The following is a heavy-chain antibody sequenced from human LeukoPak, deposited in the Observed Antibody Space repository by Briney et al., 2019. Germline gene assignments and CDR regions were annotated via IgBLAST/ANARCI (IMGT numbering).Heavy chain of an antibody. CDR1: GGSISSSSYY. CDR3: ARHRRDSGYDTSYFDY. Sequence: PSETLSLTCTVSGGSISSSSYYWGWIRQPPGKGLEWIGSIYYSGSTYYNPSLKSRVTISVDTSKNQFSLKLSSVTAADTAVYYCARHRRDSGYDTSYFDYWGQGTLVTVSS. V-gene: IGHV4-39*01. CDR2: IYYSGST. D-gene: IGHD5-12*01. J-gene: IGHJ4*02.